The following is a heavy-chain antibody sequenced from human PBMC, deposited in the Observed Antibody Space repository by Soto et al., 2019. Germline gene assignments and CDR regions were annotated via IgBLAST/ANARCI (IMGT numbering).Heavy chain of an antibody. CDR2: LGGGDTHR. D-gene: IGHD1-20*01. CDR1: GFTFSISA. CDR3: VKDSMPHNAVGDPFDI. V-gene: IGHV3-23*01. J-gene: IGHJ3*02. Sequence: RLACAASGFTFSISAMSWVRQAPVKGLEWVSGLGGGDTHRYYAGSVKGRFTLSRDNSKHTVFLQVDSLRAEDTAVYYCVKDSMPHNAVGDPFDIWGQGTTVTVSS.